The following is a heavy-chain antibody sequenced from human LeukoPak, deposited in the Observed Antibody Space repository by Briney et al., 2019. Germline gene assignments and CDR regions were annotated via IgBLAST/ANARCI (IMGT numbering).Heavy chain of an antibody. D-gene: IGHD6-13*01. CDR2: INHSGST. CDR3: ARSPRQQLLVRYYYYYMDV. V-gene: IGHV4-34*01. Sequence: SETLSLTCAVYGGSFSGYYWSWIRQPPGKGLEWIGEINHSGSTNYNPSLKSRVTISVGTSKNQFSLQLSSVTAADTAVYYCARSPRQQLLVRYYYYYMDVWGKGTTVTVSS. J-gene: IGHJ6*03. CDR1: GGSFSGYY.